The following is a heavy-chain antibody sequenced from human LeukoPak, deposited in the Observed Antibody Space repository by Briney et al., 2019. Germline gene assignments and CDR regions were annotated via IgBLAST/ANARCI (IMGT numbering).Heavy chain of an antibody. D-gene: IGHD2-15*01. Sequence: SQTLSLTCSVSGGYISGGGFSWSWVRQPPGKGLEWIGYIYHSGNAFHNPSLRSRVTISVDRAKNQFFLNLDSVTAADTAVYYCARVTNWWYYFDYWGQGALVTVSS. J-gene: IGHJ4*02. CDR1: GGYISGGGFS. V-gene: IGHV4-30-2*01. CDR2: IYHSGNA. CDR3: ARVTNWWYYFDY.